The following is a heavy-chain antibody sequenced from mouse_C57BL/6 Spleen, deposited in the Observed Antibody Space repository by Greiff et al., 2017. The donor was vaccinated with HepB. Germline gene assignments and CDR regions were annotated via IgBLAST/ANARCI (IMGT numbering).Heavy chain of an antibody. CDR2: ISYDGSN. CDR1: GYSITSGYY. D-gene: IGHD1-1*01. CDR3: ARGVITTVVADYAMDY. J-gene: IGHJ4*01. Sequence: VQLKESGPGLVKPSQSLSLTCSVTGYSITSGYYWNWIRQFPGNKLEWMGYISYDGSNNYNPSLKNRISITRDTSKNQFSLKLNSVTTEDTATYYCARGVITTVVADYAMDYWGQGTSVTVSS. V-gene: IGHV3-6*01.